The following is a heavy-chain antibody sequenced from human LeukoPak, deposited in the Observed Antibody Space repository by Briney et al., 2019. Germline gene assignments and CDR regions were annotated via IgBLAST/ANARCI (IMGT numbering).Heavy chain of an antibody. CDR3: ARKGIGSSRYQNMDV. J-gene: IGHJ6*03. CDR1: GFTFSSYA. V-gene: IGHV3-23*01. D-gene: IGHD6-25*01. Sequence: GGSLRLSCAASGFTFSSYAMSWVLQAPGKGPEWVSTISIDGGRTYYADSVKGRFTVSRDTSKNTLYLQMNSLRAEDTAVYYWARKGIGSSRYQNMDVWGKGTTVTVSS. CDR2: ISIDGGRT.